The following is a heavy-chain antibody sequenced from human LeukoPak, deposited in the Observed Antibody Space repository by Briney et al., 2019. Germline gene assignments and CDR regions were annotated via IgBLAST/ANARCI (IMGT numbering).Heavy chain of an antibody. CDR1: GFTFSSYA. CDR3: AKGVRITMVRGAFDI. D-gene: IGHD3-10*01. J-gene: IGHJ3*02. Sequence: PGGSLRLSCAASGFTFSSYAMHWVRQAPGKGLEWVAVISYDGSNKYYAGSVKGRFTISRDNSKNTLYLQMNSLRAEDTAVYYCAKGVRITMVRGAFDIWGQGTMVTVSS. V-gene: IGHV3-30*04. CDR2: ISYDGSNK.